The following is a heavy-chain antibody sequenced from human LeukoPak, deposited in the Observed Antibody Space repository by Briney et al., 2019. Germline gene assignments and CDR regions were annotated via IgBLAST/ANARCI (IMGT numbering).Heavy chain of an antibody. J-gene: IGHJ4*02. D-gene: IGHD2-8*01. Sequence: GSLRLSCAASGFTFSSYGMHWVRQAPGKGLEWVAVISYDGSNKYYADSVKGRFTISRDNSKNTLYLQMNNLRAEDTAVYYCAKDTGSWSPDYWGQGTLVTVSS. V-gene: IGHV3-30*18. CDR2: ISYDGSNK. CDR1: GFTFSSYG. CDR3: AKDTGSWSPDY.